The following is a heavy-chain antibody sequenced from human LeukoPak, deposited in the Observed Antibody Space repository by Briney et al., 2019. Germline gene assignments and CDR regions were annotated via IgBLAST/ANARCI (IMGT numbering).Heavy chain of an antibody. CDR2: ISYDGSNK. D-gene: IGHD3-10*01. CDR3: AKGTGDYGMDV. Sequence: GGTLRLSCAVSGFTFSSYGMHWVRQAPGKGLEWVAVISYDGSNKYYADSVKGRFTISRDNSKNTLYLQMNSLRAEDTAVYYCAKGTGDYGMDVWGQGTTVTVSS. CDR1: GFTFSSYG. V-gene: IGHV3-30*18. J-gene: IGHJ6*02.